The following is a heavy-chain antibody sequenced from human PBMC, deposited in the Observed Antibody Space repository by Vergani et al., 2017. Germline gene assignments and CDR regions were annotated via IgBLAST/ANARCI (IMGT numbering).Heavy chain of an antibody. CDR3: AKWQAWFGTPGGGY. V-gene: IGHV3-23*01. D-gene: IGHD3-10*01. Sequence: EVQLLESGGGLVQPGGSLRLSCAASGFTFSSYAMSLVRQAPGKGLEWVSAISGSGGSTYYADSVKGRFTISRDNSKNTLYLQMNSLRAEDTAVYYCAKWQAWFGTPGGGYWGQGTLVTVSS. CDR2: ISGSGGST. J-gene: IGHJ4*02. CDR1: GFTFSSYA.